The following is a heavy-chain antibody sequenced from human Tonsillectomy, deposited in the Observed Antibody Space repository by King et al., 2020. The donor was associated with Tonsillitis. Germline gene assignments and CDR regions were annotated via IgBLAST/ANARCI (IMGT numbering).Heavy chain of an antibody. J-gene: IGHJ4*02. CDR1: GGSIRSNY. CDR3: AREDSGSYSTLDY. D-gene: IGHD1-26*01. Sequence: VQLQESGPGLVKPSETLSLTCTVSGGSIRSNYWNWIRQSPGKGLEWIGYISYSGSTKYNPSLKSRVTISSDTSKNQFSLKLTSVTAADTAIYFCAREDSGSYSTLDYWGQGTLVIVSS. CDR2: ISYSGST. V-gene: IGHV4-59*01.